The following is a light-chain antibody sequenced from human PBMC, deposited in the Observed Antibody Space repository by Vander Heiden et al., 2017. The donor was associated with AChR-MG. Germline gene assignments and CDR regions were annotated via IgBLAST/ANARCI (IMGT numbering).Light chain of an antibody. CDR1: QTVLYSSNNKNY. V-gene: IGKV4-1*01. CDR2: WAS. Sequence: DIVMTQSPDSLAVSLGERATINCKSSQTVLYSSNNKNYLAWYQQKPGQPPKLLIYWASTRESGVPDRFSGSGSGTDFTLTISSLQAEDVAVYYCQQDVNTPLTFGGGTKVEIK. J-gene: IGKJ4*01. CDR3: QQDVNTPLT.